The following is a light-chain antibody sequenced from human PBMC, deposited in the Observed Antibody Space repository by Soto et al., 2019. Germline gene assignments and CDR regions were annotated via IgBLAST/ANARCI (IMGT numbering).Light chain of an antibody. CDR3: CSYAGNSEG. V-gene: IGLV2-23*02. J-gene: IGLJ1*01. CDR1: SGDVGSYNL. CDR2: EVT. Sequence: QSALTQPSSVSGSPGQSITIPCTGTSGDVGSYNLVSWYQQHPGKAPKLLIYEVTERPSGVSNRFSSSKSGSTASLTIAGLQPDDETDYYCCSYAGNSEGFGTGTKLTVL.